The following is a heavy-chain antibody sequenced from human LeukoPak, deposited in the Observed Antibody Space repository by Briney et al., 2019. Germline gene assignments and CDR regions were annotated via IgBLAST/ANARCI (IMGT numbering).Heavy chain of an antibody. CDR1: GFTLRSYS. CDR3: ARAGYYYDSSTYSDGFDM. D-gene: IGHD3-22*01. CDR2: ISSSSTYI. Sequence: GGSLRLSCAASGFTLRSYSMNWVRQAPGKGLEWVSSISSSSTYIYYAASVKGRFTISRDNAKNSLYLQMNSLRAEDTAVYYCARAGYYYDSSTYSDGFDMWGQGTMVTVSS. J-gene: IGHJ3*02. V-gene: IGHV3-21*01.